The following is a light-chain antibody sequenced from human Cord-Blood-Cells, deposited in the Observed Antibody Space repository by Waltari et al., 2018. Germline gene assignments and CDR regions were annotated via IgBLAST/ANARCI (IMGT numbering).Light chain of an antibody. Sequence: QSAPTQPAPVSGSPGQSVTIPCTRPTRYLGGYNHFPWYQQPPDKAPKLMSYDVSNRPSGVSSRFAGSKSGNTASLTIAVLQAEDEDDYYCSSYTSSSTRVFGGGTKLTVL. V-gene: IGLV2-14*01. CDR2: DVS. CDR3: SSYTSSSTRV. CDR1: TRYLGGYNH. J-gene: IGLJ2*01.